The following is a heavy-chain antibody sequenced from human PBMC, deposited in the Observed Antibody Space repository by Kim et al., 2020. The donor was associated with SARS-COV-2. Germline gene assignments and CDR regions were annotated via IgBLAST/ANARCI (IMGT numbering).Heavy chain of an antibody. Sequence: SRVTISVDTSKNQFSLKLSSVTAADTAVYYCARRRPVPAAIRAAANWFDPWGQGTLVTVSS. CDR3: ARRRPVPAAIRAAANWFDP. V-gene: IGHV4-34*01. J-gene: IGHJ5*02. D-gene: IGHD2-2*01.